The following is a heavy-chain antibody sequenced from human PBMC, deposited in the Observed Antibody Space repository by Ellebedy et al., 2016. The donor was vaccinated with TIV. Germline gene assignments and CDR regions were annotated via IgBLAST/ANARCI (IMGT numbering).Heavy chain of an antibody. CDR1: EFTFSSYA. V-gene: IGHV3-23*01. Sequence: GESLKISCAASEFTFSSYAMSWVRQAPGKGLEWVSAISGSGGSTYYEDSVKGRFTISRDNSKHTLYLQMTSLRAEDTAVYYCAKDGTSCYDYWGQGTLVTVSS. D-gene: IGHD2-2*01. J-gene: IGHJ4*02. CDR2: ISGSGGST. CDR3: AKDGTSCYDY.